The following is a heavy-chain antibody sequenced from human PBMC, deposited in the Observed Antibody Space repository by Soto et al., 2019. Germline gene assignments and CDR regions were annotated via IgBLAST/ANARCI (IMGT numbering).Heavy chain of an antibody. D-gene: IGHD2-21*01. Sequence: RASVKVSCKASGYTFSRYGIMWVRQAPGQGLEWMGWISAYNGNTNSAEKLRGRLTMTTDASTTTAYMELRSLRSDDTAIYYCARDQGFRVVINSNWFDPWGQGTLVTSPQ. CDR1: GYTFSRYG. CDR2: ISAYNGNT. V-gene: IGHV1-18*01. J-gene: IGHJ5*02. CDR3: ARDQGFRVVINSNWFDP.